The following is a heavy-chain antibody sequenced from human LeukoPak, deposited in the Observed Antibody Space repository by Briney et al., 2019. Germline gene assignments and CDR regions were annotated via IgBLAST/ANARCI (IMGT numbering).Heavy chain of an antibody. CDR3: ARLGGPFVVVLAAINWFDP. J-gene: IGHJ5*02. Sequence: GESLKISCKGSGYSFTSYWIGWVRQMPGKGLEWMGIIYPGDSDTRYSPSFQGQVTISADKSISTAYLQWSSLKASDTAMYYCARLGGPFVVVLAAINWFDPWGQGTLVTVSS. CDR1: GYSFTSYW. V-gene: IGHV5-51*01. D-gene: IGHD2-2*02. CDR2: IYPGDSDT.